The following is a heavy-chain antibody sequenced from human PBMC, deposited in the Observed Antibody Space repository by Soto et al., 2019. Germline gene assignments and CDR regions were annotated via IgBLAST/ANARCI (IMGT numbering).Heavy chain of an antibody. J-gene: IGHJ4*02. D-gene: IGHD6-13*01. CDR2: IYAGGNT. CDR3: AIEGWTTSSCRYFDW. CDR1: GFTVSNNY. Sequence: EVQLVESGGGLIQPGGSLRLSCEASGFTVSNNYMRWVRQAPGKGLEWVSVIYAGGNTNYADSVKGRFTISRDNSKTTLYLQMNSLGVEDTAVYYCAIEGWTTSSCRYFDWWGQGTLVTVSA. V-gene: IGHV3-53*01.